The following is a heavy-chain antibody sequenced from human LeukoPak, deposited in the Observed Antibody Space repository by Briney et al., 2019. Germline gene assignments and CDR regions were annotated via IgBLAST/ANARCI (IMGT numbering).Heavy chain of an antibody. V-gene: IGHV3-23*01. Sequence: TGGSLRLSCVASGFTFNAYSMNWARQAPGKGLEWISYISSRDGIVSYADSVKGRFTISRDNSKNTLYLQMNSLRAEDTAVYYCAKDLMPGYSSSWYGDYFDYWGQGTLVTVSS. CDR1: GFTFNAYS. CDR2: ISSRDGIV. D-gene: IGHD6-13*01. CDR3: AKDLMPGYSSSWYGDYFDY. J-gene: IGHJ4*02.